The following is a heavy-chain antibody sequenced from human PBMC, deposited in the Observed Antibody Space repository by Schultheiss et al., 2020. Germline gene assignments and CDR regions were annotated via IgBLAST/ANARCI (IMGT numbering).Heavy chain of an antibody. CDR1: GGSFSGYY. D-gene: IGHD4-17*01. CDR2: INHRGTT. V-gene: IGHV4-34*01. CDR3: ARMYGDYENNWFDP. J-gene: IGHJ5*02. Sequence: GSLRLSCADYGGSFSGYYWIWIRQSPEKGLEWIGEINHRGTTNYSPSLKSRVTMSVDTSKNQFSLKLSSVTAADTAVYYCARMYGDYENNWFDPWGQGTLVTVSS.